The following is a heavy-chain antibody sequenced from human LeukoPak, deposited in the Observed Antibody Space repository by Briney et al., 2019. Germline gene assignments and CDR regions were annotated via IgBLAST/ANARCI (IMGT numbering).Heavy chain of an antibody. V-gene: IGHV3-30*18. Sequence: GGSLRLSCVASGFTFSSYGMHWVRQAPGKGLEWVAFISYDGSNENIADSVKGRFIISRDNSKNTLYLQMNSLRAEDTAVYYCAKGPAPRLGEFSYHALVDYWGQGALVTVSS. D-gene: IGHD3-16*02. CDR3: AKGPAPRLGEFSYHALVDY. CDR1: GFTFSSYG. J-gene: IGHJ4*02. CDR2: ISYDGSNE.